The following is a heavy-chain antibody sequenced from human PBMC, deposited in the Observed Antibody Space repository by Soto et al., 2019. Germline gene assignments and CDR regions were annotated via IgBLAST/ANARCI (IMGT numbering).Heavy chain of an antibody. D-gene: IGHD1-20*01. CDR2: IKQDGSEK. V-gene: IGHV3-7*05. Sequence: EVQLVESGGGLVQPGGSLRLSCAASGFTFSSYWMSWVRQAPGKGLEWVANIKQDGSEKYYVDSVKGRFTISRDNAKNSLYLQMNSLRAEDTAVYYCARDMYNWNDNFDYWGQGTLVTVSS. CDR3: ARDMYNWNDNFDY. J-gene: IGHJ4*02. CDR1: GFTFSSYW.